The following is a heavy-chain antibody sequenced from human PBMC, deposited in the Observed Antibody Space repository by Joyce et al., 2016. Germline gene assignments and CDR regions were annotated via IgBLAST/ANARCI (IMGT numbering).Heavy chain of an antibody. J-gene: IGHJ4*02. Sequence: EVQLVESGGGLIQPGGSLRLSCAASGFTVSNNYMTWVRQAPGKGLGWVSFIYSGGDTYYADSVKGRFTIYRDKNTLYLQMNSLRVEDTAVYYCARVPGFHWGQGTLVTVSS. CDR3: ARVPGFH. V-gene: IGHV3-53*01. CDR1: GFTVSNNY. CDR2: IYSGGDT.